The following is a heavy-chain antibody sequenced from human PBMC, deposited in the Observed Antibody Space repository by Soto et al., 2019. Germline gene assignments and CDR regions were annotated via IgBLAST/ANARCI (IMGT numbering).Heavy chain of an antibody. D-gene: IGHD1-1*01. CDR2: ISTSGGGT. J-gene: IGHJ4*02. Sequence: GGSRRLCYAGSGVTFRSYAMSWVRQAPGKGLEWVSAISTSGGGTYYADSVKGRFTISRDNSKNTLYLQMNSLRAEDTAVYYCAKEQLKSYRAPRERPDYSGQGTLVPVSS. CDR1: GVTFRSYA. CDR3: AKEQLKSYRAPRERPDY. V-gene: IGHV3-23*01.